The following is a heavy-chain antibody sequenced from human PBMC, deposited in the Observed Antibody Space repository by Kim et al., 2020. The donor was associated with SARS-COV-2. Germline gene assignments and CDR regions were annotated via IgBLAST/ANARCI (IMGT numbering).Heavy chain of an antibody. D-gene: IGHD2-2*01. CDR3: ARVPAAMGPEYFQH. CDR1: GYTFTSYD. Sequence: ASVKVSCKASGYTFTSYDINWVRQATGQGLEWMGWMNPNSGNTGYAQKFQGRVTMTRNTSISTAYMELSSLRSEDTAVYYCARVPAAMGPEYFQHWGQGTLVTVSS. V-gene: IGHV1-8*01. J-gene: IGHJ1*01. CDR2: MNPNSGNT.